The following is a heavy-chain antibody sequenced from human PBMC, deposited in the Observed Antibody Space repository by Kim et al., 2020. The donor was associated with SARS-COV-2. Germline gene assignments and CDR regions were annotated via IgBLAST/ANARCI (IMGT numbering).Heavy chain of an antibody. V-gene: IGHV3-23*01. Sequence: GGSLRLSCAASGFTFNNYAMSWVRQAPGKGLEWVSGIRNGGSSTQYADSVKGRFSISRDNSKNTLYLQMDSLRAEDTAVYYCAKVTSGSSGWFEYFQHWGQGTLVTVSS. CDR2: IRNGGSST. CDR1: GFTFNNYA. J-gene: IGHJ1*01. D-gene: IGHD6-19*01. CDR3: AKVTSGSSGWFEYFQH.